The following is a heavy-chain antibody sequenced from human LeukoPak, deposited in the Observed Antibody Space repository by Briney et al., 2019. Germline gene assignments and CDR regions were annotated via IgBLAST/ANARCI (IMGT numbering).Heavy chain of an antibody. Sequence: SQTLSLTCAVSGGSISSGGYSWSWLRQPPGQGLEWIGYIYHSGSTYYNPSLKSRVTISVDRSKNQFSLKLSSVTAADTAVYYCAKSGYYCYSAFDIWGQGTMVTVSS. CDR2: IYHSGST. CDR3: AKSGYYCYSAFDI. J-gene: IGHJ3*02. V-gene: IGHV4-30-2*02. D-gene: IGHD3-22*01. CDR1: GGSISSGGYS.